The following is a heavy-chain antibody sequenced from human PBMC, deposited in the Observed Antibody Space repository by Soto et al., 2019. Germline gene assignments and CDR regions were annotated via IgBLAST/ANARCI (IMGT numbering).Heavy chain of an antibody. CDR2: INHSGST. CDR1: GGSFSGYY. J-gene: IGHJ4*02. Sequence: QVQLQQWGAGLLKPSETLSLTCAVYGGSFSGYYWSWIRQPPGKGLEWIGEINHSGSTNYNPSLKSRVTISVETSKNQFSLKLSAVTAADTAVYYCARESRPYCTNGVCSDFDYWGQGTLVTVSS. CDR3: ARESRPYCTNGVCSDFDY. D-gene: IGHD2-8*01. V-gene: IGHV4-34*01.